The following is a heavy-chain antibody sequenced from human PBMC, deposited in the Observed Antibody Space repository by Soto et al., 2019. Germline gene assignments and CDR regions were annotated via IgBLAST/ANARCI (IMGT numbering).Heavy chain of an antibody. D-gene: IGHD3-22*01. V-gene: IGHV4-4*07. CDR3: ARDYYESSGYPHFDF. J-gene: IGHJ4*02. CDR1: GGSISSYY. Sequence: SETLSLTCTVSGGSISSYYWSWVRQPAGKGLEWIGRIYTSGSTNYNPSLRSRVTISVDTSKNQFSLKLSSVTAADTAVYYCARDYYESSGYPHFDFWGQGTLVTVSS. CDR2: IYTSGST.